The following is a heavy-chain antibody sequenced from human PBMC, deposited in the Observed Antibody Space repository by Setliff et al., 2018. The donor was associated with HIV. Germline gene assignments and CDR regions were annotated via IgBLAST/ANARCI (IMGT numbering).Heavy chain of an antibody. D-gene: IGHD6-13*01. J-gene: IGHJ5*02. CDR3: ARMDISSDWFDP. CDR2: INHSGST. Sequence: SETLSLTCAVYGGSFPAYYWNWIRQPPGKGLEWIGNINHSGSTNYNPSLKSRVTISVDTSKNQFSLKLSSVTATDTAVYYCARMDISSDWFDPWGQGTLVTVSS. CDR1: GGSFPAYY. V-gene: IGHV4-34*01.